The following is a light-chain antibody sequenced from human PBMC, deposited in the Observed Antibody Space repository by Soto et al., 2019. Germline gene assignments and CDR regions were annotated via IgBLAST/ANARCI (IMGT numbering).Light chain of an antibody. CDR1: SGDIGSYNR. CDR3: SSRINSNARAWV. CDR2: EVT. J-gene: IGLJ1*01. Sequence: QSVLTQPASVSGSPGQSITISCTGTSGDIGSYNRVSWYQQHPGKAPKLIIYEVTDRPSGVSNRFSGSKSGNTASLTISGLQAGDEAEYYCSSRINSNARAWVFGTGSKGPVL. V-gene: IGLV2-14*01.